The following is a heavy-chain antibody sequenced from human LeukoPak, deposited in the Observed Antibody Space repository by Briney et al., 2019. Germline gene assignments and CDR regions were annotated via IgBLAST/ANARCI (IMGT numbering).Heavy chain of an antibody. CDR1: GFTFSRLA. D-gene: IGHD3-10*01. V-gene: IGHV3-23*01. J-gene: IGHJ4*02. CDR3: APYGSGSLSAPLSDY. CDR2: ISASGP. Sequence: GGSLRLSCAASGFTFSRLAMTWVRQAPGKGLEWVSTISASGPYYADAVRGRFTISRDNSRNTLSLQMDSLRAEDTAVYYCAPYGSGSLSAPLSDYWGQGTLVTVSS.